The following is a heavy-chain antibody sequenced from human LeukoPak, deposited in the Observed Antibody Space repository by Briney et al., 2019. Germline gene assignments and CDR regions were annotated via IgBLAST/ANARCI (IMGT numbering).Heavy chain of an antibody. J-gene: IGHJ4*02. CDR3: ARSRGDSGYDY. D-gene: IGHD3-22*01. Sequence: GGSLRLSCAAAGFTFSKTWMSWVRQAPGKGLAWVASINEDGSEKQYVDSVKGRVTISRDNAKNSLYLQMNSLTVDDTAMYYCARSRGDSGYDYWGQGTLVTVSS. V-gene: IGHV3-7*01. CDR2: INEDGSEK. CDR1: GFTFSKTW.